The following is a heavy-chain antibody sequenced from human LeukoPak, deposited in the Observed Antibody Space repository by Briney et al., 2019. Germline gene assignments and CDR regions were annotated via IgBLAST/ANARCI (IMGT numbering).Heavy chain of an antibody. CDR3: ARHFRYHRQIDY. CDR1: GGSISSSSYY. D-gene: IGHD2-2*01. CDR2: IYYSGST. Sequence: SSETLSLTCTVSGGSISSSSYYWGWIRQPPGKGLEWIGSIYYSGSTYYNPSLKSRVTISVDTSKNQFSLKLSSVTAADTAVYYCARHFRYHRQIDYWGQGTLVTVSS. V-gene: IGHV4-39*01. J-gene: IGHJ4*02.